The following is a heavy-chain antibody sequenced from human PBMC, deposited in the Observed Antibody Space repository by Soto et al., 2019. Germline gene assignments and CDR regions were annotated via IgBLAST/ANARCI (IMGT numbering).Heavy chain of an antibody. D-gene: IGHD3-22*01. CDR2: ISNDGSNK. CDR3: AKDYYYDSSGWVD. V-gene: IGHV3-30*18. CDR1: GFTLSSYG. J-gene: IGHJ4*02. Sequence: QVQLVETGGGVVQPGRSLRLSCAASGFTLSSYGMHWVRQAPGKGLEWVAVISNDGSNKYYADSVKARFTISRDNSKNTLYLQMNSLRAEDTAMYYCAKDYYYDSSGWVDWGQGTLVTVSS.